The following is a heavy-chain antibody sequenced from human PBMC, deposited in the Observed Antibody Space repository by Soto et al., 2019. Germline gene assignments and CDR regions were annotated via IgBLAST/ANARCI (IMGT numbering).Heavy chain of an antibody. CDR3: ARGGFLGVVISIWFDP. CDR2: IGTAGDT. CDR1: GFTFSSYD. D-gene: IGHD3-3*01. J-gene: IGHJ5*02. V-gene: IGHV3-13*01. Sequence: GGSLRLSCAASGFTFSSYDMHWVRQATGKGLEWVSAIGTAGDTYYPGSVKGRFTISRENAKNSLYLQMNSLRAGDTAVYYCARGGFLGVVISIWFDPWGQGTLGTVSS.